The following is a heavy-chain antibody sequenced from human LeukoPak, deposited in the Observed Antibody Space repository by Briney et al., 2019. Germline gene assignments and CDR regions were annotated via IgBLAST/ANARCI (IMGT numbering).Heavy chain of an antibody. Sequence: GGSLRLSCAASGFTFSSYAMSWVRQAPGKGLEWVSAISGSGGSTYYADSVKGRFTISRDNSKNTLYLQMNSLRAEDTAVYYCAKSGYYDFWSGYPDYWVQGTLVTVSS. CDR2: ISGSGGST. CDR1: GFTFSSYA. D-gene: IGHD3-3*01. CDR3: AKSGYYDFWSGYPDY. J-gene: IGHJ4*02. V-gene: IGHV3-23*01.